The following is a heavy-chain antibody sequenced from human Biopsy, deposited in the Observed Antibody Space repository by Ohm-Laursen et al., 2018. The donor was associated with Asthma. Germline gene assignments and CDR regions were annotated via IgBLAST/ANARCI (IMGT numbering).Heavy chain of an antibody. J-gene: IGHJ6*02. D-gene: IGHD6-19*01. CDR2: IMTVFGTT. CDR3: ARCQVGYSSGWSLLLKKIYYSGMDV. Sequence: SSVKVSCKAPGGTFSNFAISWVRQAPGQGLEWMGGIMTVFGTTNYAQKFQGKVTITADESTSTAYMEVTSLRSEDTAIYYCARCQVGYSSGWSLLLKKIYYSGMDVWGQGTAVTVSS. CDR1: GGTFSNFA. V-gene: IGHV1-69*01.